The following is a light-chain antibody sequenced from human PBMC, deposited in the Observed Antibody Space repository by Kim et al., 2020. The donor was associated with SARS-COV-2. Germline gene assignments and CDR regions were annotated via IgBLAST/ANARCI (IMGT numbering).Light chain of an antibody. V-gene: IGLV3-21*04. Sequence: PGKTARITCEGDNMGTNSLHWYQQKAGQAPVLVIHYDRDRPSGIPERFSGSKSGDTATLAISRVEAGDEADYYCQVWDSTTDHAVFGGGTQLTVL. J-gene: IGLJ2*01. CDR3: QVWDSTTDHAV. CDR2: YDR. CDR1: NMGTNS.